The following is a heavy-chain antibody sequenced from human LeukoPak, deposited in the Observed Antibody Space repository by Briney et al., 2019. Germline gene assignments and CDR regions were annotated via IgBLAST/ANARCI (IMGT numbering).Heavy chain of an antibody. CDR1: GFIFTSYS. Sequence: GGSLRLSCATYGFIFTSYSMNWVRQAPGKGLEWVSSIGPSGGSTFYAASVKGRISISRDNAQNSLHLQLSSLRADDTAVYYCARLAGSRPPWYLDLWGRGTLVTVSS. J-gene: IGHJ2*01. CDR2: IGPSGGST. CDR3: ARLAGSRPPWYLDL. V-gene: IGHV3-21*04. D-gene: IGHD6-19*01.